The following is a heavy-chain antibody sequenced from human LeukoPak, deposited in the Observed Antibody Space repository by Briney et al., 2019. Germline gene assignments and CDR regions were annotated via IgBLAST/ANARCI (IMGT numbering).Heavy chain of an antibody. Sequence: PGGSLRLSCAASGFTFSSYGMHWVRQAPGKGLEWVAVISYDGSNKYYADSVKGRFTISRDNSKNTLYLQMNSLRAEDTAVYYCAKDPDPKLPSGYFDYWGQGTLVTVSS. D-gene: IGHD2-15*01. CDR3: AKDPDPKLPSGYFDY. J-gene: IGHJ4*02. CDR1: GFTFSSYG. V-gene: IGHV3-30*18. CDR2: ISYDGSNK.